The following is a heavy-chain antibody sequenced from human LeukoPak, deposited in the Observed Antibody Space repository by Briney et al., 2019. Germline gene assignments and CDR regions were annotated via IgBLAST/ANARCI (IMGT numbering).Heavy chain of an antibody. CDR3: AKDQLLLWFGELLPPDY. J-gene: IGHJ4*02. CDR2: ISGSGGST. CDR1: GFTFSSYA. D-gene: IGHD3-10*01. V-gene: IGHV3-23*01. Sequence: PGGSLRLSCAASGFTFSSYAMSWVRQAPGKGLEWVSAISGSGGSTYYADSVKGRFTISRDNSKNTLYLQMNSLRAEGTAVYYCAKDQLLLWFGELLPPDYWGQGTLVTVSS.